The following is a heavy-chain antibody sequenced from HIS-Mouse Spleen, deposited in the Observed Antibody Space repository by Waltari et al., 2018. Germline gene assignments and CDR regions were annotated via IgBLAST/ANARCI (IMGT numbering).Heavy chain of an antibody. Sequence: QVQLQESGPGLVKPSETLSLTCTVSGYSISSGYYWGWIRQPPGKGLEWIGSIYHSGSTYSNPSLKSRVTISVDTSKNQFSLKLSSVTAADTAVYYCARALEYSSSWYDWYFDLWGRGTLVTVSS. CDR1: GYSISSGYY. J-gene: IGHJ2*01. CDR2: IYHSGST. V-gene: IGHV4-38-2*02. CDR3: ARALEYSSSWYDWYFDL. D-gene: IGHD6-13*01.